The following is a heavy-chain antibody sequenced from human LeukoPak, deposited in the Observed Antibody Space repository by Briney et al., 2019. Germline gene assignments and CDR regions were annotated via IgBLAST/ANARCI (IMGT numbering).Heavy chain of an antibody. V-gene: IGHV3-21*01. D-gene: IGHD3-22*01. J-gene: IGHJ3*02. CDR2: ISSSSSYI. CDR1: GFTFSSYS. Sequence: GSLRLSCAASGFTFSSYSMNWVRQAPGKGLEWVSSISSSSSYIYYAGSVKGRFTISRDNAKNSLYLQMNSLRAEDTAVYYCAREHYYYDSSGYHGAFDIWGQGTMVTVSS. CDR3: AREHYYYDSSGYHGAFDI.